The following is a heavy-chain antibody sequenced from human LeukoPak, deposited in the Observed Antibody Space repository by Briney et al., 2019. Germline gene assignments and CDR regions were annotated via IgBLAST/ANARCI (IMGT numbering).Heavy chain of an antibody. CDR3: ATSSSWSPDYLL. V-gene: IGHV1-2*02. J-gene: IGHJ4*02. CDR2: INPNSGDT. Sequence: ASVKVSCKASGYTFSGYYMHWVRQAPGQGLEWMGWINPNSGDTNYAQKFQGRVTMTRDTSISTAYMELSRLRSDDAAVYYCATSSSWSPDYLLWGQGTLVTVSS. CDR1: GYTFSGYY. D-gene: IGHD6-13*01.